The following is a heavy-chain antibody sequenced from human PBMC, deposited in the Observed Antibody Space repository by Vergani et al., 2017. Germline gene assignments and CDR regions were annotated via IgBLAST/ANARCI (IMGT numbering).Heavy chain of an antibody. J-gene: IGHJ4*02. D-gene: IGHD3-9*01. Sequence: QVQLQESGPGLVQPAENLSLTCVVSNSSINSNYYWAWIRQSPGKRLEWIGSVSHSGSTFSNPSLKSRVTISVDKSKKLISLILNSVTAADTAVYYCVRDAINYDVLTGYYIGLDSWGQGTLVTVSS. CDR3: VRDAINYDVLTGYYIGLDS. CDR1: NSSINSNYY. CDR2: VSHSGST. V-gene: IGHV4-38-2*01.